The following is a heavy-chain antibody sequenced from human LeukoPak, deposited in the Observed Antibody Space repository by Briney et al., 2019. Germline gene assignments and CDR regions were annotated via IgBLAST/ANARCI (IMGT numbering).Heavy chain of an antibody. V-gene: IGHV3-7*01. Sequence: TGGSLRLSCAASGFTLSSYWMSGVRQAPGKGPEGVANIKQDGDEKYYVDSVKGRFTISRDNAKNSLYLQMNSLRAEGTAVYYCARHAVTTFRFRTYNHYYMVVWGKGTTVTVSS. J-gene: IGHJ6*03. CDR2: IKQDGDEK. CDR3: ARHAVTTFRFRTYNHYYMVV. D-gene: IGHD4-17*01. CDR1: GFTLSSYW.